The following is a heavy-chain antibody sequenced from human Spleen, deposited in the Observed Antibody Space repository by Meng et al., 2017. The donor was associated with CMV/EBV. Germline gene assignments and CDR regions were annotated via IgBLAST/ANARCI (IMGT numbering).Heavy chain of an antibody. V-gene: IGHV1-18*01. CDR2: ISAYSGNT. D-gene: IGHD3-3*01. CDR3: ARGHRSRYDFWSGYLRVDGMDV. CDR1: GYTFISYG. Sequence: ASVKVSCKASGYTFISYGINWVRQAPGQGLEWMGWISAYSGNTNYAQKLQGRVTMTTDTSTSTAYMELRSLRSDDTAVYYCARGHRSRYDFWSGYLRVDGMDVWGQGTTVTVSS. J-gene: IGHJ6*02.